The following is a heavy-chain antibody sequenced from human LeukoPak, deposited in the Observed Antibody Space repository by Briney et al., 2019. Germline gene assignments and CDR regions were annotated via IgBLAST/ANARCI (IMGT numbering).Heavy chain of an antibody. V-gene: IGHV4-31*03. CDR1: GGSISSGGYY. CDR3: ARVKGYNRAFDI. D-gene: IGHD5-24*01. CDR2: IYYSGST. Sequence: SETLSLTCTVSGGSISSGGYYWSWLRQHPGKGLEWIGYIYYSGSTYYNPSLKSRVTISVYTSKNQFSLKLSSVTAADTAVYYCARVKGYNRAFDIWGQGTMVTVSS. J-gene: IGHJ3*02.